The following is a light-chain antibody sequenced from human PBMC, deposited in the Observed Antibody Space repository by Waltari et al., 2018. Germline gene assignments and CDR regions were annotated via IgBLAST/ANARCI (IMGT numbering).Light chain of an antibody. CDR3: SSYTSSSPVL. Sequence: QSALTQPASVSGSPGQSITMSCTGTSSDVDLSEHVSWYQQHPGKAPKLMIYDVTIRPSGVSSRFSGSKSGNTASLTILGLQAEDEADYYCSSYTSSSPVLFGGGTKLTVL. CDR2: DVT. J-gene: IGLJ3*02. V-gene: IGLV2-14*03. CDR1: SSDVDLSEH.